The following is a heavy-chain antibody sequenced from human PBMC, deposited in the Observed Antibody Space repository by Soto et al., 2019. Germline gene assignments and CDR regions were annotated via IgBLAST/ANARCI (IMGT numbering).Heavy chain of an antibody. CDR2: INHSGST. Sequence: SETLSLTCAVYGGSFSGYYWSWIRQPPGKGLEWIGEINHSGSTNYNPSLKSRVTISVDTSKNQFSLKLSSVTAADTAVYYCASRCSSTSQQQDAHNNWFDPWGQGTLVTVSS. CDR1: GGSFSGYY. CDR3: ASRCSSTSQQQDAHNNWFDP. D-gene: IGHD2-2*01. J-gene: IGHJ5*02. V-gene: IGHV4-34*01.